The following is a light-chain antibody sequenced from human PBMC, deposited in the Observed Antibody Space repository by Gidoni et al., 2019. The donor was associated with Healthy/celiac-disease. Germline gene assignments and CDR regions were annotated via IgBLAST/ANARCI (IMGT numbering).Light chain of an antibody. V-gene: IGKV3-20*01. Sequence: EIVLTQSPGTLSLSPGERATLSCRASQSVSSSYVAWYQQKPGQAPRLLIYGASSRATGIPDRFSGSGSGTDFTLTISRLEPDDFAVYYCQQYGSSPSTFGQXTKLEIK. CDR1: QSVSSSY. CDR2: GAS. J-gene: IGKJ2*01. CDR3: QQYGSSPST.